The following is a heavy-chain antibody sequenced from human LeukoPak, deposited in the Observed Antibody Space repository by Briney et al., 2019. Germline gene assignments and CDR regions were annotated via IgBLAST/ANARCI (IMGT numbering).Heavy chain of an antibody. Sequence: SETLSLTCTVSGGSISSGGYYWSWIRQPPGKGLEWIGYIYHSGSTYYNPSLKSRVTISVDRSKNQFSLKLSFVTAADTAVYYCARGREWHFDYWGQGTLVTVSS. CDR2: IYHSGST. CDR3: ARGREWHFDY. J-gene: IGHJ4*02. CDR1: GGSISSGGYY. V-gene: IGHV4-30-2*01. D-gene: IGHD3-3*01.